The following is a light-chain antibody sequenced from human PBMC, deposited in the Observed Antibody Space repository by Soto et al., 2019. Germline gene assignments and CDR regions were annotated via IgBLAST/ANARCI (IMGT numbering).Light chain of an antibody. CDR3: ATWDDSLNGFYV. Sequence: QSVLTQPPSASETPGQRVTISCSGSSSNIGSNPVNWYQQFPGTAPKLLMYDNNQRPSGVPDRFSGSESGTSASLAISGLQSEDEAEYFCATWDDSLNGFYVFGTGTKVTVL. CDR2: DNN. J-gene: IGLJ1*01. V-gene: IGLV1-44*01. CDR1: SSNIGSNP.